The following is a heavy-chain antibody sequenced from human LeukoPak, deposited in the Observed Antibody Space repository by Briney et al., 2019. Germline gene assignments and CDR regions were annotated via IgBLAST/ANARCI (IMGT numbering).Heavy chain of an antibody. CDR2: IYYSGTT. CDR3: ARARYSSGWLNY. Sequence: SETLSLTCTVSGGSISSYYWSWIRQPPGKGLEWIGYIYYSGTTNYNPSLKSRVTISVDTSKNQFSLKLSSVTAADTAVYYCARARYSSGWLNYWGQGTLVTVSS. D-gene: IGHD6-19*01. J-gene: IGHJ4*02. CDR1: GGSISSYY. V-gene: IGHV4-59*12.